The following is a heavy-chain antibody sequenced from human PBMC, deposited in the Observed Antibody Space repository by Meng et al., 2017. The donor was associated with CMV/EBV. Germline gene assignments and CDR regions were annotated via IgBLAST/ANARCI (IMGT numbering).Heavy chain of an antibody. D-gene: IGHD3-22*01. Sequence: SETLSLTCTVSGYSISSGYYWGWIRQPPGKGLEWIGSIYHSGSTYYNPSLKSRVTISVDTSKSQFSLKLSSVTAADTAVYYCARQGYYYDIGWFDPWGQGTLVTVSS. J-gene: IGHJ5*02. CDR1: GYSISSGYY. V-gene: IGHV4-38-2*02. CDR2: IYHSGST. CDR3: ARQGYYYDIGWFDP.